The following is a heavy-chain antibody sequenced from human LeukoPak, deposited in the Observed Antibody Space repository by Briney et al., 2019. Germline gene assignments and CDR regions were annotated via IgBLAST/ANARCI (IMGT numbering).Heavy chain of an antibody. CDR2: IKQDGSEK. D-gene: IGHD1-7*01. CDR3: ATSRTFDY. J-gene: IGHJ4*02. V-gene: IGHV3-7*01. Sequence: GGSRRLSCAASGFTFNSYWMNWVRQAPGKGLEWVANIKQDGSEKYYVDSVKGRFTISRDNAENSLYLQMNSLRAEDTAVYYCATSRTFDYWGQGTLVTVSS. CDR1: GFTFNSYW.